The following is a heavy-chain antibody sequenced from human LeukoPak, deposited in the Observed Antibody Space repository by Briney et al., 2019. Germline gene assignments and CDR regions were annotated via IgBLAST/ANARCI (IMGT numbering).Heavy chain of an antibody. Sequence: SVKVSCKASGATFSSYAISWVRQAPGQGLEWMGGIIPIFGTANYAQKFQGRVTITADESTSTAYMELSSLRSEDTAVYYCAREVLGWQLTFDYWGQGTLVTVSS. CDR2: IIPIFGTA. D-gene: IGHD2-15*01. J-gene: IGHJ4*02. CDR1: GATFSSYA. V-gene: IGHV1-69*01. CDR3: AREVLGWQLTFDY.